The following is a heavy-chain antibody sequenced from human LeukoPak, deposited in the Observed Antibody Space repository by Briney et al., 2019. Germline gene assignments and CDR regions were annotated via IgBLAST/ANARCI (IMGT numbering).Heavy chain of an antibody. CDR1: GFTFSSYG. D-gene: IGHD6-13*01. CDR3: VYSSSWYFDY. J-gene: IGHJ4*02. CDR2: ISYDGSNK. Sequence: GGSLRLSCAASGFTFSSYGMHWVRQAPGKGLEWVAVISYDGSNKYYADSVKGRFTISRDNSKNTLYLQMNSLRAEDTAVYYCVYSSSWYFDYWGQGTLVTVSS. V-gene: IGHV3-30*03.